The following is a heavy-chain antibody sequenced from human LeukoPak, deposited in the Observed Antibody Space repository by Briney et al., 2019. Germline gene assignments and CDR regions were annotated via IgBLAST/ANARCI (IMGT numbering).Heavy chain of an antibody. CDR3: ARDRPVTFDY. CDR2: ISAYNGNT. J-gene: IGHJ4*02. Sequence: EASVTVSFTASGYTFTSYGISWVRQAPGQGLEWMGWISAYNGNTNYAQKLQGRVTMTTDTSTSTAYMELRSLRSDDTAVYYCARDRPVTFDYWGQGTLVTVSS. CDR1: GYTFTSYG. V-gene: IGHV1-18*01.